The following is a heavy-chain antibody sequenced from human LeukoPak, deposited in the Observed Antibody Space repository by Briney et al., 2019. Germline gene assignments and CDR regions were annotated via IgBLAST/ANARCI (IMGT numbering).Heavy chain of an antibody. D-gene: IGHD6-6*01. J-gene: IGHJ4*02. CDR1: GYTFTSYY. V-gene: IGHV1-46*01. Sequence: ASVKVSCKASGYTFTSYYMHWVRQAPGQGLEWMGIINPSGGSTSYAQKFQGRVTMTRDTSTSTVYMELSSLRSEGTAVYYCARRESIAARLDQPIDYWGQGTLVTVSS. CDR2: INPSGGST. CDR3: ARRESIAARLDQPIDY.